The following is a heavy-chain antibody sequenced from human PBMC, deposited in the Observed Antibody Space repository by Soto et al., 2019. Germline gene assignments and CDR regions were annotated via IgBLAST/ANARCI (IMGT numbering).Heavy chain of an antibody. CDR3: ARGQASDNWNDGFYGMDV. J-gene: IGHJ6*02. V-gene: IGHV1-69*13. Sequence: GASVKVSCKASGYTFTSYYMHCVRQAPGQGLEWMGRINPSFGTTNYAQKFQGRVTITADESTSTAYMELSSLRSEDTAVYYCARGQASDNWNDGFYGMDVWGQGTTVTVSS. D-gene: IGHD1-20*01. CDR2: INPSFGTT. CDR1: GYTFTSYY.